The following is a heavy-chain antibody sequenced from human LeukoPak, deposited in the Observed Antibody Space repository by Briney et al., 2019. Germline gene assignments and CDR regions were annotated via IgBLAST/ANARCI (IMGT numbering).Heavy chain of an antibody. CDR1: GFTFSSYS. CDR2: ISSSSSTI. J-gene: IGHJ4*02. Sequence: GGSLRLSCAASGFTFSSYSMNWVRQAPGKGLEWVSYISSSSSTIYYADSVKGRFTISRDNAKNSLYLQMNSLRAEDTAVYYCVKVTQWLVPKKYYFDYWGQGTLVTVSS. V-gene: IGHV3-48*01. CDR3: VKVTQWLVPKKYYFDY. D-gene: IGHD6-19*01.